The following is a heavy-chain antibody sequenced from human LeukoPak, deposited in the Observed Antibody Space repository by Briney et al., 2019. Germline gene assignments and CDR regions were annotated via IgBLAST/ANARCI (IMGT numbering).Heavy chain of an antibody. CDR3: ARGVEPLAANTLSY. CDR1: GFTVITND. Sequence: GGSLRHSCAASGFTVITNDMTWVRQAPGKGLEWVSVLYSDGNTKYADSVQGRFTISRDNSKNTLYLEMNSLSPDDTAVYYCARGVEPLAANTLSYWGQGPLDTVSS. D-gene: IGHD1-14*01. CDR2: LYSDGNT. J-gene: IGHJ4*02. V-gene: IGHV3-53*01.